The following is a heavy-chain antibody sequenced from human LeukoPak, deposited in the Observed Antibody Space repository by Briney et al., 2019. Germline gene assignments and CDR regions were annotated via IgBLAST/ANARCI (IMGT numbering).Heavy chain of an antibody. Sequence: SETLSLTCTVSGGSISSYYWSWIRQPPGKGLEWIGYIYYSGSTNYNPSLKSRVTISVDTSKNQFSLKLSSVTAADTAVYYCASYGYSYGSESTYYFDYWGQGTLVTVSS. CDR3: ASYGYSYGSESTYYFDY. J-gene: IGHJ4*02. V-gene: IGHV4-59*01. CDR2: IYYSGST. D-gene: IGHD5-18*01. CDR1: GGSISSYY.